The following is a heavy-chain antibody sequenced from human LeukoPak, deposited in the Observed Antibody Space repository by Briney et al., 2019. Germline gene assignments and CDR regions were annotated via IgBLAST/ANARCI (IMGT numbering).Heavy chain of an antibody. CDR2: IYYSGST. V-gene: IGHV4-61*08. Sequence: SETLSLTCTFSGGSISSGGYYWSWIPQHPGEGPGWIGYIYYSGSTNYNPSLKSRVTISVDTSKNQFSLKLSSVTAADTAVYYCARRGAMTSYWFDPWGQGTLVTVSS. CDR3: ARRGAMTSYWFDP. D-gene: IGHD3-9*01. CDR1: GGSISSGGYY. J-gene: IGHJ5*02.